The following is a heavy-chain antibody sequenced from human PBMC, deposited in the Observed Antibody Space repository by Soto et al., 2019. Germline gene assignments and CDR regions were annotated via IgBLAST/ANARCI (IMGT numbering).Heavy chain of an antibody. D-gene: IGHD3-10*01. Sequence: ETLSLTCTVSGASISSYYWSWIRQPPGKGLEWIGYIYYSGTTNYNPSLKSRVTMSVDTSKNHFSLNLSSVTAADTAVYYCARARGNFADFDSWGHGTLVTVSS. CDR2: IYYSGTT. CDR1: GASISSYY. J-gene: IGHJ4*01. CDR3: ARARGNFADFDS. V-gene: IGHV4-59*08.